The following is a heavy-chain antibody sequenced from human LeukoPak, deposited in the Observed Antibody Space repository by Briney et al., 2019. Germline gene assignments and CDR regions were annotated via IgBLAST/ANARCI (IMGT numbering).Heavy chain of an antibody. CDR2: IHPGDSDT. CDR1: GYSFTSYW. V-gene: IGHV5-51*01. D-gene: IGHD3-22*01. Sequence: GESLKISCKGSGYSFTSYWIGWVRQMPGKGLEWMGIIHPGDSDTRYSPSFQGQVTISADKSISTAYLQWSSLKASDTAMYYCARPNGGYDSTGYYFYWGQGTLVTVSP. J-gene: IGHJ4*02. CDR3: ARPNGGYDSTGYYFY.